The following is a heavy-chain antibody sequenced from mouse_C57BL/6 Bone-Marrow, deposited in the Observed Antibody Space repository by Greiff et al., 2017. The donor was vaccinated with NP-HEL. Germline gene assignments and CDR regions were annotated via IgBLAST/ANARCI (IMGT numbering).Heavy chain of an antibody. CDR3: ASDSGYAFDY. J-gene: IGHJ2*01. D-gene: IGHD3-2*02. CDR2: ITPNNGGT. V-gene: IGHV1-53*01. Sequence: QVQLQQPGTELVKPGASVKLSCKASGYTFTSYWMHWLKQRPGQGLEWIGNITPNNGGTNDNEKFKTKATLTVDKSSSTAYMQLSSLTSQDSAVYYCASDSGYAFDYWGQGTTLTVSS. CDR1: GYTFTSYW.